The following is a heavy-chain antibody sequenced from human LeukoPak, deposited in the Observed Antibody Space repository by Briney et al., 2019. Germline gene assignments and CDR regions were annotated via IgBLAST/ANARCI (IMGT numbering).Heavy chain of an antibody. Sequence: GGSLRLSCVGSGFTFRSHAMSWVRQAPEKGLEFVSGIYENGGTTYYADSVKGRYSISRDNSKNTLYLQMDSLRGEDTAVYYCAKDFRIGYSAHFDYWGQGALVTVSS. CDR2: IYENGGTT. CDR3: AKDFRIGYSAHFDY. J-gene: IGHJ4*02. V-gene: IGHV3-23*01. D-gene: IGHD2-21*01. CDR1: GFTFRSHA.